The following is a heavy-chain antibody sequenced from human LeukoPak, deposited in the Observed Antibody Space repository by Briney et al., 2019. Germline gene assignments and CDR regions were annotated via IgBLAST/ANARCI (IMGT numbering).Heavy chain of an antibody. D-gene: IGHD3-10*01. CDR3: AKDTEGSGLNN. Sequence: GGSLRLSCAASGFPFSGYSLTWVRQAPGKGLEWISYISSSNTIYYADSVKGRFTISRDNAKNSLYLQMNSLRAEDTALYYCAKDTEGSGLNNWGQGTLVTVSS. CDR2: ISSSNTI. CDR1: GFPFSGYS. J-gene: IGHJ4*02. V-gene: IGHV3-48*04.